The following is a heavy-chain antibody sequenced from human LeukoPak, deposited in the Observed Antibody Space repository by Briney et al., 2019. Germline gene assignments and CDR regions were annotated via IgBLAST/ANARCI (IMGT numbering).Heavy chain of an antibody. CDR1: GGSISSGGYS. CDR3: ARGTYYYDSSGYYFDY. J-gene: IGHJ4*02. Sequence: SETLSLTCAVSGGSISSGGYSWSWIRQPPGKGLEWIGYIYHSGSTYYNPSLKSRVTISVDRFKNQFSLKLSSVTAADTAVYYCARGTYYYDSSGYYFDYWGQGTLVTVSS. V-gene: IGHV4-30-2*01. D-gene: IGHD3-22*01. CDR2: IYHSGST.